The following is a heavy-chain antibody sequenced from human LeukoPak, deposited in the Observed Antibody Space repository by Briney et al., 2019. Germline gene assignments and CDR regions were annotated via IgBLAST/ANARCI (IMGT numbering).Heavy chain of an antibody. CDR3: ARGSHYYYYYMDV. CDR2: IYYSGST. J-gene: IGHJ6*03. Sequence: PSETLSLTRTVSGGSISSYYWSWIRQPPGKGLEWIGYIYYSGSTNYNPSLKSRVTISVDTSKNQFSLKLSSVTAADTAVYYCARGSHYYYYYMDVWGKGTTVTISS. CDR1: GGSISSYY. V-gene: IGHV4-59*01.